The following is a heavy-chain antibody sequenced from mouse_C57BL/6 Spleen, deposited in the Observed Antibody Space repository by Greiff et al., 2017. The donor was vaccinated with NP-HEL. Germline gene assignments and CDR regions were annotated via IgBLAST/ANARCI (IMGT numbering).Heavy chain of an antibody. Sequence: EVHLVESEGGLVQPGSSMKLSCTASGFTFSDYYMAWVRQVPEKGLEWVANINYDGSSTYYLDSLKSRFIISRDNAKNILYLQMSSLKSEDTATYYCAREGNGYDGGYYFDYWGQGTTLTVSS. D-gene: IGHD2-2*01. CDR1: GFTFSDYY. CDR3: AREGNGYDGGYYFDY. J-gene: IGHJ2*01. CDR2: INYDGSST. V-gene: IGHV5-16*01.